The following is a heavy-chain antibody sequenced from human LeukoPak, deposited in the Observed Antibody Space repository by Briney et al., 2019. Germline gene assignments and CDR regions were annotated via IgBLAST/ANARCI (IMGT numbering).Heavy chain of an antibody. Sequence: PGGSLRLSCVASELTFKNAWMSWVRQAPGKGLEWVGLIKSKASGGTTDYGAPVKGRFSISRDDSENTVYLEMNSLKTEDAAVYYCTAHQTAAALGYWGQGALVTVSS. D-gene: IGHD6-13*01. CDR2: IKSKASGGTT. V-gene: IGHV3-15*01. CDR1: ELTFKNAW. CDR3: TAHQTAAALGY. J-gene: IGHJ4*02.